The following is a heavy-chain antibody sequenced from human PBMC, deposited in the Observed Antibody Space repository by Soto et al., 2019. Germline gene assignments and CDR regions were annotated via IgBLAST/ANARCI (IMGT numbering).Heavy chain of an antibody. Sequence: ASVKVSCKASGYTFTSYGISWVRQAPGQGLEWMGWISAYNGNTNYAQKLQGRVTMTTDTSTSTAYMELRSLRSDDTAVYYCARDRSGSYRLPYYYYGMDVWGQGTTVTVSS. CDR3: ARDRSGSYRLPYYYYGMDV. CDR2: ISAYNGNT. J-gene: IGHJ6*02. CDR1: GYTFTSYG. D-gene: IGHD1-26*01. V-gene: IGHV1-18*01.